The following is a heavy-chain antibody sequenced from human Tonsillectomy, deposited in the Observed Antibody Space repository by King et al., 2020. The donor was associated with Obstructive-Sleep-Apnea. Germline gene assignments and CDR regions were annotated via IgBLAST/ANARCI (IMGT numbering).Heavy chain of an antibody. CDR3: TTGDY. Sequence: QLQESGPGLVRPSETLSLTCTVSGGSITDSGFFWSWIRQTPAKGLEWIGSLYYGGNTYYRPSLMSRVTMAVDTSKNQFSLRMTSMTAADTAVNYCTTGDYWGQGSLVTVSS. CDR1: GGSITDSGFF. D-gene: IGHD4-17*01. V-gene: IGHV4-39*07. CDR2: LYYGGNT. J-gene: IGHJ4*02.